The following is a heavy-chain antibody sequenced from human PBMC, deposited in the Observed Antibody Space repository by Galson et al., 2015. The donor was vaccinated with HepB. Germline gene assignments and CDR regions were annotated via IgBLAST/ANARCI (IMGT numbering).Heavy chain of an antibody. J-gene: IGHJ6*02. D-gene: IGHD3-3*01. CDR2: ISSSSSFI. CDR1: GFTFSTYG. V-gene: IGHV3-21*01. Sequence: SLRLSCAASGFTFSTYGMNWVRQAPGKGLEWVSSISSSSSFIYYADSVKGRFTISRDNANSSLYLQMNSLRAEDTAVYCCARDVLRFLEWNYYGMDVWGQGTTVTVSS. CDR3: ARDVLRFLEWNYYGMDV.